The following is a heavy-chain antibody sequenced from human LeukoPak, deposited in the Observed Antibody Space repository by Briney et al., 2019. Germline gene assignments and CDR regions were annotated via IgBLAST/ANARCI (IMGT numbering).Heavy chain of an antibody. J-gene: IGHJ4*02. CDR3: ARDLRDFWSGYQFDY. D-gene: IGHD3-3*01. V-gene: IGHV4-34*01. CDR1: GGSFSGYY. CDR2: INHSGST. Sequence: PSETLSLTCAVYGGSFSGYYWSWIRQPPGKGLEWIGEINHSGSTNYNPSLKSRVTISVDTSKNQFSLKLSSVTAADTAVYYCARDLRDFWSGYQFDYWGQGTLVTVSS.